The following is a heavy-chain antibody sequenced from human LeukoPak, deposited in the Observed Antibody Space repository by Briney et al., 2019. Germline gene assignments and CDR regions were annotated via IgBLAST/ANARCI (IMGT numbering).Heavy chain of an antibody. CDR1: GGSISSSSYY. CDR3: AREEGYYYYMDV. V-gene: IGHV4-39*01. Sequence: PSETLSLTCTVSGGSISSSSYYWGWIRQPPGKGLEWIGSIYYSGSTYYNPSLKSRVTISVDTSKNQFSLELSSVTAADTAVYYCAREEGYYYYMDVWGKGTTVTVSS. CDR2: IYYSGST. J-gene: IGHJ6*03.